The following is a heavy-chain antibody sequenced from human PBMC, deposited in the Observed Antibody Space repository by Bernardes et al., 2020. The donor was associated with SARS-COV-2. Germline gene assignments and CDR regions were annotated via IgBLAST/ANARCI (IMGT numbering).Heavy chain of an antibody. V-gene: IGHV1-69*05. CDR2: IIPRFDKT. J-gene: IGHJ6*02. CDR3: ARGIRNRHYYYGVDV. CDR1: EGPFRDYA. D-gene: IGHD1-20*01. Sequence: SVKVSCKASEGPFRDYAISWVRQAHGQGLEWLGGIIPRFDKTNYAQKFQGRVTITTDESTSAVYLVLTSLTSDDTAMYYCARGIRNRHYYYGVDVWGQGTTVMVSS.